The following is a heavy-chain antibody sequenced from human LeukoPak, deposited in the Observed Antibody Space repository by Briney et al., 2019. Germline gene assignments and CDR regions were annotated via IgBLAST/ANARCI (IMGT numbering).Heavy chain of an antibody. CDR2: TYYRSKWYN. CDR1: GDSVSSNSAA. D-gene: IGHD3-16*02. CDR3: ARATYYDYVWGSYRSPNWFDP. Sequence: SQTLSLTCAISGDSVSSNSAAWNWIRQSPSRGLEWLGRTYYRSKWYNDYAVSVKSRITINPDTSKNQFSLQLNSVTPEDTAVYYCARATYYDYVWGSYRSPNWFDPWGQGTLVTVSS. V-gene: IGHV6-1*01. J-gene: IGHJ5*02.